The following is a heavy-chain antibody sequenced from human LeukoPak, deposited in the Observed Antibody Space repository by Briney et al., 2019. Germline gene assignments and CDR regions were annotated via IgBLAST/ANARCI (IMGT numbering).Heavy chain of an antibody. CDR3: ARDYYGSGSSPSY. J-gene: IGHJ4*02. V-gene: IGHV4-39*07. CDR2: IYYSGST. Sequence: SETLSLTCTVSGGSISSSSYYWGWIRQPPGKGLEWIGSIYYSGSTYYNPSLKSRVTISVDTSKNQFSLKLSSVTAADTAVYYCARDYYGSGSSPSYWGQGTLVTVSS. D-gene: IGHD3-10*01. CDR1: GGSISSSSYY.